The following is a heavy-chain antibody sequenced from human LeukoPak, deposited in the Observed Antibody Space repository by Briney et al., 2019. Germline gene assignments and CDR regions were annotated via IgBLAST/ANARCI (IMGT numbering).Heavy chain of an antibody. V-gene: IGHV3-66*02. D-gene: IGHD3-3*01. CDR1: GFTFDDYA. Sequence: TGGSLRLSCAASGFTFDDYAMHWVRQAPGKGLEWVSVIYSGGSTYYADSVKGRFTISRDNSKNTLYLQMNSLRAEDTAVYYCASHPFFWGQGTLVTVSS. J-gene: IGHJ4*02. CDR2: IYSGGST. CDR3: ASHPFF.